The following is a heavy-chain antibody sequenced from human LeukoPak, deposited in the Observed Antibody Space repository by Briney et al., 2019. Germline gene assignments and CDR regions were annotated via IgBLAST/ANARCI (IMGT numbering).Heavy chain of an antibody. Sequence: ASVKVSCKASGYTFTSYYMHWVRQAPGQGLEWMGIINPSGGTTSYAQKFQGRVTMTRDTSTSTVYMELSSLRSEDTAVYYCARDLSRRGLYSSSSDYYHMDVWGKGTTVTVSS. J-gene: IGHJ6*03. D-gene: IGHD6-6*01. V-gene: IGHV1-46*01. CDR1: GYTFTSYY. CDR2: INPSGGTT. CDR3: ARDLSRRGLYSSSSDYYHMDV.